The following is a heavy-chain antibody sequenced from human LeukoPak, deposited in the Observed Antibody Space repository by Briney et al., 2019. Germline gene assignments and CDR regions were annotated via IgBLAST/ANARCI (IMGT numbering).Heavy chain of an antibody. V-gene: IGHV4-59*01. CDR2: IHYTDHS. D-gene: IGHD3-22*01. Sequence: SETLSLTCTVSGGSITSYFWSWIRQPPGKGLEWIAYIHYTDHSNYNPSLKSRVTISIDTSKNQVSLMLSSVTAADTAVYYCARGPTYYYDSSGYSFFFQHWGQGTLVTVSS. CDR1: GGSITSYF. J-gene: IGHJ1*01. CDR3: ARGPTYYYDSSGYSFFFQH.